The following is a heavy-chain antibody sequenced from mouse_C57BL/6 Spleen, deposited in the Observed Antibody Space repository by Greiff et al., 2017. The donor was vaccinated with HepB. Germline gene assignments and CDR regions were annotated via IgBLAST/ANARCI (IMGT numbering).Heavy chain of an antibody. CDR2: IDPENGDT. V-gene: IGHV14-4*01. Sequence: EVQLQQSGAELVRPGASVKLSCTASGFNIKDDYMHWVKQRPEQGLEWIGWIDPENGDTEYASKFQGKATITADTSSNTAYLQLSSLTSEDTAVYYCTTTITTKFKFAYWGQGTLVTVSA. J-gene: IGHJ3*01. D-gene: IGHD1-2*01. CDR3: TTTITTKFKFAY. CDR1: GFNIKDDY.